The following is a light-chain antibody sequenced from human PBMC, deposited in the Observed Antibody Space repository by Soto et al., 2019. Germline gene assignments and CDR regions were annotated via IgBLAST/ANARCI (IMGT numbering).Light chain of an antibody. CDR1: SSNIGGNY. V-gene: IGLV1-47*01. J-gene: IGLJ3*02. Sequence: QSVLTQPPSASGTPGQRVTISCSGTSSNIGGNYVHWYQHVPGTAPQLLIYRNVQRPSGVPDRFSGSKSSTSASLAISGLRSEDEDDYYCSACDASVSGPVFGGGTKVTVL. CDR3: SACDASVSGPV. CDR2: RNV.